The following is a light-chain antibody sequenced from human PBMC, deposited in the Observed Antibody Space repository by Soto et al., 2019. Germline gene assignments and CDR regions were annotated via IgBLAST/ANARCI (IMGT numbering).Light chain of an antibody. Sequence: QSVLTQPPSVSGAPGQRVTISCTGSRSDIGGGYDVHWYQHLPGSVPKLLIYGDTNRPSGVPDRFSGSKSGTSASLAITGLQAEDEADYYCQSYDSSLSGHVVFGGGTKLTVL. V-gene: IGLV1-40*01. J-gene: IGLJ2*01. CDR2: GDT. CDR1: RSDIGGGYD. CDR3: QSYDSSLSGHVV.